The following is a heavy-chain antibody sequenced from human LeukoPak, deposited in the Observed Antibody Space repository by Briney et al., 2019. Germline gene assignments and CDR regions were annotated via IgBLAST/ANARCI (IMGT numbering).Heavy chain of an antibody. CDR1: RFTLSSYA. V-gene: IGHV3-23*01. D-gene: IGHD3-22*01. CDR2: ISASGGST. Sequence: GGSLRLSCAASRFTLSSYAMSWVRQAPGKGREWVSDISASGGSTHYDDAVKGRFTISRDNSKDTMALQMNSMRAEDTAVYYCSKGNFDSSGYYYNYFDYWGQGALVTVSS. CDR3: SKGNFDSSGYYYNYFDY. J-gene: IGHJ4*02.